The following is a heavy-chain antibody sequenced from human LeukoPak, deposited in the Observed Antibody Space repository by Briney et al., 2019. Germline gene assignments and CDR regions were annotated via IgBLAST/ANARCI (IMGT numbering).Heavy chain of an antibody. CDR2: IYYSGST. Sequence: SETLSLTCTVSGGSISSYHWSWIRQPPGKGLEWIGYIYYSGSTNYNPSLKSRVTISVDTSKNQFSLKLSSVTAADTAVYYCARSRDGYNPLDYWGQGTLVTVSS. D-gene: IGHD5-24*01. V-gene: IGHV4-59*01. CDR3: ARSRDGYNPLDY. CDR1: GGSISSYH. J-gene: IGHJ4*02.